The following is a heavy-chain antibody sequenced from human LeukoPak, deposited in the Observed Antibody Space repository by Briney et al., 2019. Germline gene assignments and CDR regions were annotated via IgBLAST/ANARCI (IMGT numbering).Heavy chain of an antibody. CDR3: ARDSGWFRFDS. Sequence: GGSLRLSCAASGFSFSSYWMTWVRQAPEEGLEWVANIKEDGSDKYYVDSVKGRFTISRDNAKNSLYLQMNSLRAEDTAVYYCARDSGWFRFDSWGQGTLVTVSS. V-gene: IGHV3-7*03. D-gene: IGHD6-13*01. J-gene: IGHJ4*02. CDR2: IKEDGSDK. CDR1: GFSFSSYW.